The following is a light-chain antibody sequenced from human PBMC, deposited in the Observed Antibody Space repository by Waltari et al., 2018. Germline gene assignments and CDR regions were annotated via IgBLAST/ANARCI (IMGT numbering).Light chain of an antibody. Sequence: DIVMTQSPDSLAVSVGERATIHCKSSQSVLYSGKNYLGWYQQRPGQPPKLLIYSASTRRFGVPDRFIGSGSATDFTLTISSLQPEDVAIYYCQQYFGAPLAFGGGTKVEIK. CDR3: QQYFGAPLA. J-gene: IGKJ4*01. V-gene: IGKV4-1*01. CDR2: SAS. CDR1: QSVLYSGKNY.